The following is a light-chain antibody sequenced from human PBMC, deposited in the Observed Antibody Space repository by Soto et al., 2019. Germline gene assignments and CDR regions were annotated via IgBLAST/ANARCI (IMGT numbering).Light chain of an antibody. V-gene: IGKV3-20*01. Sequence: EIVLTQSPGTLSLSPGERATLSCRASQSVSSSYLAWYQQKPGQAPRLLIYGASSRATGIPDRFSGSGSGTAFTLTTGGLEPEDFEVYYGQKYDSSPLTFGGGTKGEIK. CDR3: QKYDSSPLT. J-gene: IGKJ4*01. CDR1: QSVSSSY. CDR2: GAS.